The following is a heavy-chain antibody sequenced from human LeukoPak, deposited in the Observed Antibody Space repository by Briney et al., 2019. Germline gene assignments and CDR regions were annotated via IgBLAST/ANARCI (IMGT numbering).Heavy chain of an antibody. D-gene: IGHD6-13*01. CDR2: INPNSGGT. CDR3: ARGTSIAAAMLWFDP. J-gene: IGHJ5*02. Sequence: ASVKVSCKASGYTFTGYYMLWVRQAPGQGLEWMGWINPNSGGTNYAQKFQGRVTMTRDTSISTAYMELSRLRSDDTAVYYCARGTSIAAAMLWFDPWGQGTLATVSS. V-gene: IGHV1-2*02. CDR1: GYTFTGYY.